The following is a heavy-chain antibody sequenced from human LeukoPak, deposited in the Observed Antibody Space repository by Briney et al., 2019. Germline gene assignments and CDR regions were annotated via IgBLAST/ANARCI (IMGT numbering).Heavy chain of an antibody. D-gene: IGHD3-10*01. CDR3: ARDSLYYGSGSYLGFDP. CDR1: GYTFTSYY. CDR2: INPSGGST. J-gene: IGHJ5*02. V-gene: IGHV1-46*01. Sequence: GASVKVSCKASGYTFTSYYMHWVRQAPGQGLEWMGIINPSGGSTSYAQKFQGRVTMTTDTSTSTVYMELRSLRSDDTAVYYCARDSLYYGSGSYLGFDPWGQGTLVTVSS.